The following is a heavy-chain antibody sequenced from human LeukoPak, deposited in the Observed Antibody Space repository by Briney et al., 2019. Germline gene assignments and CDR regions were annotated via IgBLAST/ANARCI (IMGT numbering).Heavy chain of an antibody. D-gene: IGHD3-22*01. CDR3: ARDVPYYYESSGYYSLGFDI. CDR1: GFTLSNYW. Sequence: PGGSLRLSCAASGFTLSNYWMSWVRQAPGKGLEWVANIKQDGSEKYYVDSMRGRITISRDNAKNSLYLQMNSLRAEDTAVYYCARDVPYYYESSGYYSLGFDIWGQGTMVTVSS. V-gene: IGHV3-7*01. CDR2: IKQDGSEK. J-gene: IGHJ3*02.